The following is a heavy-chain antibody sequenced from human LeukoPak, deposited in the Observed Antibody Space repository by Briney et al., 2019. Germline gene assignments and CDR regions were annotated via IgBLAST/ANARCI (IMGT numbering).Heavy chain of an antibody. CDR1: GGSFSGYY. J-gene: IGHJ4*02. V-gene: IGHV4-34*01. Sequence: PSETLSLTCAVYGGSFSGYYWSWIRQPPGKGLEWIGEINHSGSTNYNPSLKSRVTISVDTSKNQFSLKLSSVTAADTAVYYCARRARWGSGPYWGQGTLVTVSS. CDR2: INHSGST. CDR3: ARRARWGSGPY. D-gene: IGHD2-21*01.